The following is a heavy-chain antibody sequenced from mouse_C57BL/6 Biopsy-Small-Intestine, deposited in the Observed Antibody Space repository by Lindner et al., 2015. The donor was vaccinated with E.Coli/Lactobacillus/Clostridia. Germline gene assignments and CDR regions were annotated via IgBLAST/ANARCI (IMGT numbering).Heavy chain of an antibody. Sequence: VQLQESGPELVKPGASVKISCKTSGYLFTGYFMNWVKQSHGMSLEWIGRLNPYNGDTFHNQKFTDKATLTVDKSSSTAHMELRSLTSEDSAVYYCARTKTSYYSDGSYDYWGQGTTLTVSS. CDR2: LNPYNGDT. CDR1: GYLFTGYF. CDR3: ARTKTSYYSDGSYDY. V-gene: IGHV1-20*01. D-gene: IGHD1-1*01. J-gene: IGHJ2*01.